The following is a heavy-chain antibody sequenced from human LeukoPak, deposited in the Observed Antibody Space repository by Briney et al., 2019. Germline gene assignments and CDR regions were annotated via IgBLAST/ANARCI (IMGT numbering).Heavy chain of an antibody. CDR1: GFTFSSYG. V-gene: IGHV3-30*02. Sequence: SGGSLRLSCAASGFTFSSYGMHWVRQAPGKGLEWVAFIRYDGSNKFYPDSVKGRFTISRDNSKNTLYLQINSLRAEDTAVYYCAKSAVRGLPVLGNWGQGTLVTVSS. J-gene: IGHJ4*02. CDR3: AKSAVRGLPVLGN. D-gene: IGHD2-21*02. CDR2: IRYDGSNK.